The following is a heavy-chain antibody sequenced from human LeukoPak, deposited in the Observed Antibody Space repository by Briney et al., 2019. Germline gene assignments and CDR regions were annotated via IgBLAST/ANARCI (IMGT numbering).Heavy chain of an antibody. CDR2: ISGSGSST. D-gene: IGHD6-6*01. J-gene: IGHJ4*02. CDR1: GFTFRRYD. CDR3: AREEQLSDY. V-gene: IGHV3-23*01. Sequence: GSLRLSCAASGFTFRRYDMSWVRQAPGKGLEWVSAISGSGSSTYYADSVKGRFTISRDNSKNTLYLQMNSLRAEDTAVYYCAREEQLSDYWGQGTLVTVSS.